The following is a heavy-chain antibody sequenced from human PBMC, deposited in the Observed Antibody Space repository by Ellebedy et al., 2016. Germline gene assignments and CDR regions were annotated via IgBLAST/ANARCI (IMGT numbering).Heavy chain of an antibody. J-gene: IGHJ5*02. Sequence: SETLSLXXTVSGGSISSYYWSWIRQPPGKGLEWIGYIYYSGSTYYNPSLKSRVTISVDTSKNQFSLKLSSVTAADTAVYYCARVGDCSSTSCLNWFDPWGQGTLVTVSS. CDR3: ARVGDCSSTSCLNWFDP. CDR1: GGSISSYY. D-gene: IGHD2-2*01. CDR2: IYYSGST. V-gene: IGHV4-30-4*01.